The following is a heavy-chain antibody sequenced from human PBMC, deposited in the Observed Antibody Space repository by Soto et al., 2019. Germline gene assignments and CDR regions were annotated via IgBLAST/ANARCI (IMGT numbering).Heavy chain of an antibody. D-gene: IGHD3-10*01. J-gene: IGHJ6*02. CDR2: ISAYNGNT. CDR3: GVRGWGYYYYGMDV. CDR1: GYTFTSYG. V-gene: IGHV1-18*01. Sequence: ASVKVSCKASGYTFTSYGISWVRQAPGQGLEWMGWISAYNGNTNYAQKLQGRVTMTTDTSTSTAYMELRSLRSDDTAVYYCGVRGWGYYYYGMDVWGQGTTVTVSS.